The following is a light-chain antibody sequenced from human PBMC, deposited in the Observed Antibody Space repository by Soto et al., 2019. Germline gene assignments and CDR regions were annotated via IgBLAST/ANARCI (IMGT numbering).Light chain of an antibody. CDR1: SSDVGDYNY. CDR2: DVS. CDR3: SSYTGSSTVV. Sequence: QSALTQPASVSGSPGQSITISCTGTSSDVGDYNYVSWYQQHPGEAPKLMIYDVSNRPSGVSNRFSGSKSGNTASLTISGLQAEDEADYYCSSYTGSSTVVFGGGTKLTVL. J-gene: IGLJ2*01. V-gene: IGLV2-14*01.